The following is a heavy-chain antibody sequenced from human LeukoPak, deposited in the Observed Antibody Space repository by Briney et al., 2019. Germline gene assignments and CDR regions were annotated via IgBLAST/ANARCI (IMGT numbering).Heavy chain of an antibody. D-gene: IGHD2-21*02. CDR1: GGSISSYY. V-gene: IGHV4-59*08. Sequence: SETLSLTCTVSGGSISSYYWGWIRQPPGKGLEWIGYIYYSGSTNYNPSLKSRVTISVDTSKNQFSLKLSSVTAADTAVYYCARCGGDCYWFDPWGQGTLVTVSS. CDR2: IYYSGST. J-gene: IGHJ5*02. CDR3: ARCGGDCYWFDP.